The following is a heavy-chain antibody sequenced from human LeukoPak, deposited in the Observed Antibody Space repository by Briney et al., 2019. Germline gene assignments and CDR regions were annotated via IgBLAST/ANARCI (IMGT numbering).Heavy chain of an antibody. J-gene: IGHJ4*02. D-gene: IGHD3-10*01. CDR2: INSDGITT. V-gene: IGHV3-74*01. Sequence: PGGSLRLSCAASGFTVSSFRMHWVRQAPGKGLVWVSRINSDGITTTYADSVKGRFTISRDDAKNTLYLQMSSLRAEDTAVYYCARDFGSGSAGGFDYWGQGTLVTVPS. CDR1: GFTVSSFR. CDR3: ARDFGSGSAGGFDY.